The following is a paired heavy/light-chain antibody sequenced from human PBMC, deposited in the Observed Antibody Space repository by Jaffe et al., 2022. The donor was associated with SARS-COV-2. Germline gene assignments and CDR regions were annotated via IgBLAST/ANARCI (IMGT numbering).Light chain of an antibody. Sequence: DIQMTQSPSSLSASVGDRVTITCQASQDISNYLNWYQQKPGKAPKLLIYDASNLETGVPSRFSGSGSGTDFTFTISSLQPEDIATYYCQQYDTLPLTFGGGTKVEIK. V-gene: IGKV1-33*01. CDR1: QDISNY. CDR3: QQYDTLPLT. CDR2: DAS. J-gene: IGKJ4*01.
Heavy chain of an antibody. Sequence: QLQLQESGPGLVKPSETLSLTCAVSGGSISSSRYYWGWIRQPPGKGLEWIGSIDYSGSTYYKPSLKSRLTISVDTSKNQFSLKLSSVTAADTAVYYCARHGLRNSGYYYAWRLGFDYWGQGTLVTVSS. V-gene: IGHV4-39*01. CDR2: IDYSGST. CDR3: ARHGLRNSGYYYAWRLGFDY. J-gene: IGHJ4*02. D-gene: IGHD1-26*01. CDR1: GGSISSSRYY.